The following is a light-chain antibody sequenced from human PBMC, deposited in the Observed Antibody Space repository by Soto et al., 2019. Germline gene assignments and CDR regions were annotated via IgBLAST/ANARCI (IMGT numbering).Light chain of an antibody. V-gene: IGLV2-18*02. CDR3: SSYTSSSTYG. Sequence: QSALTQPPSVSGSPGQSVAISCTGTSSDVGNSNGVSWYHQPPGTAPNLMIYDVNNRPSGVPDRFSGSKSGNTASLTISGLQTEDEGDYYCSSYTSSSTYGFGTGTKLTVL. CDR1: SSDVGNSNG. J-gene: IGLJ1*01. CDR2: DVN.